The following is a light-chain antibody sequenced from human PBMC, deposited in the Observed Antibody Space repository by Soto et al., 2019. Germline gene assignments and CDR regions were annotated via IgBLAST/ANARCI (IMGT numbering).Light chain of an antibody. CDR1: QSFSNTY. CDR2: AAS. Sequence: EIVLTQSPGTLSLSPGERATLSCRASQSFSNTYLAWYQQRPGQAPRLLIYAASSRATGIPDRFSGSGSGTDFTLTISRLEPEDFAVYYCQQYESSPYTFGQGTKLEIK. J-gene: IGKJ2*01. CDR3: QQYESSPYT. V-gene: IGKV3-20*01.